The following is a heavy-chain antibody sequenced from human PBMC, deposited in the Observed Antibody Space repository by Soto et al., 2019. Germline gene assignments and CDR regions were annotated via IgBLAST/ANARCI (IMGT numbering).Heavy chain of an antibody. D-gene: IGHD3-10*01. CDR2: ISSSSSYI. CDR1: GFTFSSYS. CDR3: ARASMVTENYNDY. J-gene: IGHJ4*02. Sequence: EVQLVESGGGLVKPGGSLRLSCAASGFTFSSYSMNWVRQAPGKGLEWVSSISSSSSYIYYADSVKGRFTISRDNAKNSLYLQMNSLRADDTAVYYCARASMVTENYNDYWGQGTLVTVSS. V-gene: IGHV3-21*01.